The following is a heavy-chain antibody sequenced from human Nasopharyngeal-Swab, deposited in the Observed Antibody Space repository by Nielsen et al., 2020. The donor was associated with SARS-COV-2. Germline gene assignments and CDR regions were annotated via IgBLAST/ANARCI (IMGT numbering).Heavy chain of an antibody. CDR1: GDSVSSSSAA. CDR2: TYYRSKWYN. V-gene: IGHV6-1*01. J-gene: IGHJ6*03. CDR3: ARARGAYGDYYYYYYTDV. Sequence: SQTLSLTGAISGDSVSSSSAAWNWIRQSPSRGLEWLGRTYYRSKWYNDYAVSVKSRITINPDTSKNQFSLHLNSVTSEDTAVYYCARARGAYGDYYYYYYTDVWGKGTTVTVSS. D-gene: IGHD4-17*01.